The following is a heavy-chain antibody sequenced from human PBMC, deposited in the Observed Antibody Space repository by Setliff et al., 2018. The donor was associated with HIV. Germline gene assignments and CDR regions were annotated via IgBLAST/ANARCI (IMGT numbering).Heavy chain of an antibody. CDR1: GGTFSSYV. CDR3: AREGTPGGSYYVL. V-gene: IGHV1-69*05. Sequence: SVKVSCKASGGTFSSYVISWVRQAPGQGPEWMGGIIPMYGVTNYAQKFQGRVTVTTDESTSTAYMELRSLRSDDTAVYYCAREGTPGGSYYVLWGQGTLVTASS. CDR2: IIPMYGVT. D-gene: IGHD1-26*01. J-gene: IGHJ4*02.